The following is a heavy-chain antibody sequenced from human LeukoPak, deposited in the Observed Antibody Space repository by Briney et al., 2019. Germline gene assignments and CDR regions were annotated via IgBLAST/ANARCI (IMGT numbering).Heavy chain of an antibody. V-gene: IGHV1-46*01. CDR3: ARVGYYYDSSGYYYGYFDY. CDR1: GYTFTSYY. CDR2: INPSGGST. D-gene: IGHD3-22*01. Sequence: GASVKVSCKASGYTFTSYYMHWVRQAPGQGLEWMGIINPSGGSTSYAQKFQGRVTMTRDMSTSTVYMELSSLRSEDTAVYYCARVGYYYDSSGYYYGYFDYWGQGTLVTVSS. J-gene: IGHJ4*02.